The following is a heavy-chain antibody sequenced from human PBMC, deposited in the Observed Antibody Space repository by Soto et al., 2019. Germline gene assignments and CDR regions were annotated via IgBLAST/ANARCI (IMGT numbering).Heavy chain of an antibody. CDR1: GFTFSSYG. CDR2: ISYDGSNK. Sequence: PGGSLRLSCAASGFTFSSYGMDWVRQAPGKGLEWVAVISYDGSNKYYADSVKGRFTISRDNSKNTLYLQMNSLRAEDTAVYYCATTLIAVATYFDYWGQGTLVTVSS. CDR3: ATTLIAVATYFDY. V-gene: IGHV3-30*03. D-gene: IGHD6-19*01. J-gene: IGHJ4*02.